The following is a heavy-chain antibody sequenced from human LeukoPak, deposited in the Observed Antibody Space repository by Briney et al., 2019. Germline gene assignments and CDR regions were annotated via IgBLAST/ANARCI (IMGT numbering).Heavy chain of an antibody. D-gene: IGHD3-10*01. CDR3: ASVRGVKADAFDI. CDR1: GGSISSGGYS. J-gene: IGHJ3*02. CDR2: IYHSGST. V-gene: IGHV4-30-2*01. Sequence: SETLSLTCAVSGGSISSGGYSWSWIRQPPGKGLEWIGYIYHSGSTYYNPSLKSRVTISVDRSKNQFSPKLSSVTAADTAVYYCASVRGVKADAFDIWGQGTMVTVSS.